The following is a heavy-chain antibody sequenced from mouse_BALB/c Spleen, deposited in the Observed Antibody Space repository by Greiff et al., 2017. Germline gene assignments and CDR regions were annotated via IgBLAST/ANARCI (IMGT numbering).Heavy chain of an antibody. CDR3: ASERALNYAMGY. CDR1: GYTFTSYV. Sequence: EVNLVESGPELVKPGASVKMSCKASGYTFTSYVMHWVKQRPGQGLEWIGFINPYNDGTKYNEKFKGKATLTADKSSSTAYMELSSLTSEDSAVYYCASERALNYAMGYWGQGTPVTVSS. D-gene: IGHD3-3*01. CDR2: INPYNDGT. V-gene: IGHV1-14*01. J-gene: IGHJ4*01.